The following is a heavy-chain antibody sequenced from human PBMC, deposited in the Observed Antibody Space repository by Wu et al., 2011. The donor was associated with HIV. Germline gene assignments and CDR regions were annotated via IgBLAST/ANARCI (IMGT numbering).Heavy chain of an antibody. CDR1: GYNFAGYY. D-gene: IGHD6-13*01. Sequence: QVQLLQSGTDMKKPGASLKVSCKASGYNFAGYYMHWVRLAPGQGLEWMGWINPNFGGTNYAPKFQGRVSMTRDTSINTVYMDLSSLRSDDTAVYYCARDPGIAASGSFGWGQGTLVTVSS. CDR2: INPNFGGT. J-gene: IGHJ4*02. CDR3: ARDPGIAASGSFG. V-gene: IGHV1-2*02.